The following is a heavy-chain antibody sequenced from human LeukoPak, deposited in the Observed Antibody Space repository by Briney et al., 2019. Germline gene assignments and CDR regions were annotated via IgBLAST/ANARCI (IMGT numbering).Heavy chain of an antibody. V-gene: IGHV4-39*01. Sequence: SETLSLTCTVSGGSISSSSYYWGWIRQPPGKGLEWIGSIYYSGSTYYNPSLKSRVTISVDTSKNQFSLKLSSVTAADTAVYYCARFDILTGYSGMDVWGQGTTVTVSS. CDR3: ARFDILTGYSGMDV. CDR2: IYYSGST. D-gene: IGHD3-9*01. CDR1: GGSISSSSYY. J-gene: IGHJ6*02.